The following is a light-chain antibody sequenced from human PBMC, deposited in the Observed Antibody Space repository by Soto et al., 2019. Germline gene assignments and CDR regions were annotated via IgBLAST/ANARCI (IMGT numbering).Light chain of an antibody. CDR2: GAS. Sequence: EIVLTQSPGTLSLSPGERATLSCRASQSVSNNLAWYQQRPGQAPRLLIYGASTRATGIPARFSGSGSGTEFTLTISSLQSEDFAVYYCQQRSDWPPITFGQGTRLEIK. J-gene: IGKJ5*01. CDR1: QSVSNN. CDR3: QQRSDWPPIT. V-gene: IGKV3-15*01.